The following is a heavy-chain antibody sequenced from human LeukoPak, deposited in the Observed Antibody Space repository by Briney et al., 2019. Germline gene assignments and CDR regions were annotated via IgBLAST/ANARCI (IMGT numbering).Heavy chain of an antibody. Sequence: PSETLSLTCTVSGGSISSSSYYWGWIRQPPGKGLEWIGSIYYSGSTYYNPSLKSRVTISVDTSKNQFSLKLSSVTAADTAVYFCARARYSYGHSDIWGQGTLVTVSS. CDR2: IYYSGST. CDR1: GGSISSSSYY. D-gene: IGHD5-18*01. CDR3: ARARYSYGHSDI. J-gene: IGHJ4*02. V-gene: IGHV4-39*01.